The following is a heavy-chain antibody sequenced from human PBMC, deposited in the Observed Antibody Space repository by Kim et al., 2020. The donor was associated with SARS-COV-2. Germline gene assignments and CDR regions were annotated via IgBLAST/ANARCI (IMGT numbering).Heavy chain of an antibody. V-gene: IGHV3-48*03. CDR3: AREVLVSPDAFDI. CDR2: ISSSSNSK. CDR1: GFTFRSYE. J-gene: IGHJ3*02. D-gene: IGHD2-2*01. Sequence: GGSLRLSCAASGFTFRSYEMNWVRQAPGKGLEWVSYISSSSNSKYYPDSVKGRFTISRDNAKDSLYLQMNGLRAEETAVYYCAREVLVSPDAFDIWGQGTMVTVSS.